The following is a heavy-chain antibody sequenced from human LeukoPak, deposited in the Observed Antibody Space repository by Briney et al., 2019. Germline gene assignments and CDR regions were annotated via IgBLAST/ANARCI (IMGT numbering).Heavy chain of an antibody. Sequence: KPSETLSLTCTVSGGSISSSSYYWGWIRQPPGKGLEWIGSNYYSGSTYYHPSLKSRVTISVDTSKNQFSLKLSSVTAADTAVYYCARHRTPPYYYYGMDVWGQGTTVTVSS. J-gene: IGHJ6*02. CDR3: ARHRTPPYYYYGMDV. D-gene: IGHD2-15*01. CDR2: NYYSGST. CDR1: GGSISSSSYY. V-gene: IGHV4-39*01.